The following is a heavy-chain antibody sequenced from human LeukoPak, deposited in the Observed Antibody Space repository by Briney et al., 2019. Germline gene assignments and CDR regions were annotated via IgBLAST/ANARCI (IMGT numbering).Heavy chain of an antibody. V-gene: IGHV4-39*01. Sequence: SKTLSLTCTVSGGSISSSSYYWGWIRQPPGKGLEWIGSIYYSGSTYYNPSLKSRVTISVDTSKNQFSLKLSSVTAADTAVYYCARHDGYNYYFDYWGRGTLVTVSS. D-gene: IGHD5-24*01. CDR1: GGSISSSSYY. CDR2: IYYSGST. J-gene: IGHJ4*02. CDR3: ARHDGYNYYFDY.